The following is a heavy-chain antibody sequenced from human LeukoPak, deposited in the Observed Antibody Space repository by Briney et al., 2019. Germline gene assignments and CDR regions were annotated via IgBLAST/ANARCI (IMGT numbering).Heavy chain of an antibody. D-gene: IGHD6-13*01. CDR3: ARGPRAAADDY. CDR1: GYTFINYA. J-gene: IGHJ4*02. CDR2: INAGNGNT. V-gene: IGHV1-3*01. Sequence: ASVKVSCKASGYTFINYAINWGRQAPGQRPEWIGWINAGNGNTKYSQKFLGRVTITRDTSASTAYMELSSLTSEDTGIYYCARGPRAAADDYWGQGTLVTVSS.